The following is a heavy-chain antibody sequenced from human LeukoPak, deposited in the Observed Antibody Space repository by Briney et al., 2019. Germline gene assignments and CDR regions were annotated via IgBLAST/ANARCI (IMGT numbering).Heavy chain of an antibody. J-gene: IGHJ4*02. V-gene: IGHV1-46*01. CDR3: ARDTAVAEVGY. D-gene: IGHD6-19*01. CDR2: INPSGGST. CDR1: GYTFTSYY. Sequence: GESLQISCKGSGYTFTSYYMHWVRQAPGQGLEWMGIINPSGGSTSYAQKFQGRVTMTRDTSTSTVYMELSSLRSEDTAVYYCARDTAVAEVGYWGQGTLVTVSS.